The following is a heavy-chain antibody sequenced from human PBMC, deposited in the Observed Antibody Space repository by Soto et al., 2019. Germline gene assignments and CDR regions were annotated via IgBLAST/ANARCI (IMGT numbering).Heavy chain of an antibody. CDR1: GYSFTSYW. D-gene: IGHD3-10*01. CDR2: IDPSDSYT. Sequence: GESLKISCKGSGYSFTSYWITWVRQMPGKGLEWMGMIDPSDSYTIYSPSFQGHVTISADKSISTAHLQWSSLKASDTAMYYCARHEYYGSGRTPFDYWGQGTLVTVSS. J-gene: IGHJ4*02. CDR3: ARHEYYGSGRTPFDY. V-gene: IGHV5-10-1*01.